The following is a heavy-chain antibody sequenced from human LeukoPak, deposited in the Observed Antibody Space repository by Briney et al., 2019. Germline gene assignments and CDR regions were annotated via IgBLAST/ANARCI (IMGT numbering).Heavy chain of an antibody. CDR2: INPNSGGT. Sequence: ASVKVSCKASGYTFTSYGISWVRQAPGQGLEWMGWINPNSGGTNYAQKFQGRVTMTRDTSISTSYMELSRLRSDDTAVYYCARGGSYDASDIWGQGTMVTVSS. CDR3: ARGGSYDASDI. V-gene: IGHV1-2*02. D-gene: IGHD3-10*01. J-gene: IGHJ3*02. CDR1: GYTFTSYG.